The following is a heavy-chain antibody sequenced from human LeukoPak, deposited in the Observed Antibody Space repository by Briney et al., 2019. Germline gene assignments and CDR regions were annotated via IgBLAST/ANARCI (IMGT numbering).Heavy chain of an antibody. D-gene: IGHD5-24*01. CDR1: GFTFSSYD. CDR3: ARGGDGYNYDGFDY. Sequence: PGGSLRLSCAASGFTFSSYDMHWVRQATGKGLEWVSAIGTAGDTYYPGSVKGRLTISRENAKNSLYLQMNSLRAEDTAVYYCARGGDGYNYDGFDYWGQGTLVTVSS. J-gene: IGHJ4*02. CDR2: IGTAGDT. V-gene: IGHV3-13*01.